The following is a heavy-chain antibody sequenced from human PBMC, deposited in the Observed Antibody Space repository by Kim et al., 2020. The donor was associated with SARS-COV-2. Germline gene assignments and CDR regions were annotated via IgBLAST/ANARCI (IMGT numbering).Heavy chain of an antibody. V-gene: IGHV3-33*01. CDR2: IWYDGSNK. CDR3: ASGYRMSGTFYFDY. D-gene: IGHD3-16*02. J-gene: IGHJ4*02. Sequence: GGSLRLSCAASGFTVSSYGMHWVRQAPGKGLEWVAVIWYDGSNKYYADSVEGRFTTSRDNSKNTLYLQMTSLRAEETAVYYCASGYRMSGTFYFDYWGQGTLVTVSS. CDR1: GFTVSSYG.